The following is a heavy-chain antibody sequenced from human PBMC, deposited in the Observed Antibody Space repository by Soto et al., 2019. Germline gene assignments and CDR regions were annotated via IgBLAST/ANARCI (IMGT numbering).Heavy chain of an antibody. D-gene: IGHD3-16*01. CDR3: ARDRGRGTYYYYGMDV. CDR1: GFTFSTYG. CDR2: IWPDGSNK. J-gene: IGHJ6*02. V-gene: IGHV3-30*02. Sequence: PGGSLRLSCAASGFTFSTYGMHWVRQAPGKGLEWVALIWPDGSNKYYADSVKGRFTISRDNSKNTLFLQMNSLRSEDTSVYYCARDRGRGTYYYYGMDVWGQGTPVTVSS.